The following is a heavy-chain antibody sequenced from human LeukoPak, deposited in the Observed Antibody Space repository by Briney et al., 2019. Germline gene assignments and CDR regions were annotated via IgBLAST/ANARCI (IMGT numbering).Heavy chain of an antibody. V-gene: IGHV3-30-3*01. J-gene: IGHJ4*02. CDR3: AKDFPLSGSYWSGIDY. CDR1: GFTFSSYA. D-gene: IGHD1-26*01. Sequence: GGSLRLSCAASGFTFSSYAMHWVRQAPGQGLEWVAVITYDGSNNYYADSVKGRFPISRDNSKNTLYLQMNSLRAEDTAVYYCAKDFPLSGSYWSGIDYWGQGTLATVSS. CDR2: ITYDGSNN.